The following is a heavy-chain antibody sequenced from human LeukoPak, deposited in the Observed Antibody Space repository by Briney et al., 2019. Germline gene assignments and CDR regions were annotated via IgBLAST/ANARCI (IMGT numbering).Heavy chain of an antibody. CDR3: VRDIQWRFDP. V-gene: IGHV1-18*01. CDR2: ISTNKGNT. Sequence: ASVKVSCKASGYIFTSYGISWVRQAPGQGLEWMGWISTNKGNTNYAQRLQGRVTMTTDTSTSAAYMELRSLRSDDTAIYYCVRDIQWRFDPWGQGTLVTVSS. D-gene: IGHD2-8*01. CDR1: GYIFTSYG. J-gene: IGHJ5*02.